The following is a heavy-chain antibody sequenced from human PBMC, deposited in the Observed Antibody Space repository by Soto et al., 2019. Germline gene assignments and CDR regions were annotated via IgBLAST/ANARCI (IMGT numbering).Heavy chain of an antibody. D-gene: IGHD3-22*01. V-gene: IGHV4-30-4*01. CDR2: IYYSGST. CDR3: AREGYYYDSSGYYPNWFDP. CDR1: GGSISSGDYY. Sequence: SETPSLTCTVSGGSISSGDYYWSWIRQPPGKGLEWIGYIYYSGSTYYNPSLKSRVTISVDTSKNQFSLKLSSVTAADTAVYYCAREGYYYDSSGYYPNWFDPWGQGTLVTVSS. J-gene: IGHJ5*02.